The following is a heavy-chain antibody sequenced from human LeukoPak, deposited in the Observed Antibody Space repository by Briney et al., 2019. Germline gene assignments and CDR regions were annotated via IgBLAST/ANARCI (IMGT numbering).Heavy chain of an antibody. D-gene: IGHD1-14*01. J-gene: IGHJ6*03. V-gene: IGHV1-2*02. CDR1: GYTFTGYY. Sequence: ASVEVSCKASGYTFTGYYMHWVRQAPGQGLEWMGWINPNSGGTNYAQKFQGRVTMTTDTSTSTAYMELRSLRSDDTAVYYCARELAGGYMDVWGKGTTVTISS. CDR2: INPNSGGT. CDR3: ARELAGGYMDV.